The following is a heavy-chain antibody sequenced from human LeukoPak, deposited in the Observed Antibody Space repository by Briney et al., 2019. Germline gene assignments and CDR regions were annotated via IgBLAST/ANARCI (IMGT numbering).Heavy chain of an antibody. Sequence: PGGSLRLSCAASGFTFSDYYMSWIRQAPGKGLEWVSYISSSGSTIYYADSVKGRFTISRDNAKNSLYLQMNSLRAEDTAVYYCARDLSLKWSIERYFDYWGQGTLVTVSS. J-gene: IGHJ4*02. CDR1: GFTFSDYY. D-gene: IGHD2-15*01. V-gene: IGHV3-11*01. CDR3: ARDLSLKWSIERYFDY. CDR2: ISSSGSTI.